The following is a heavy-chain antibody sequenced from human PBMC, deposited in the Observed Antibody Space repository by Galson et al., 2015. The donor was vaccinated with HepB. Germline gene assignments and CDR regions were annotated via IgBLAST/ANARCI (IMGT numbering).Heavy chain of an antibody. D-gene: IGHD3-22*01. V-gene: IGHV3-30-3*01. Sequence: SLRLSCAASGFTFSSYAMHWVRQAPGKGLEWVAVISYDGSNKYYADSVKGRFTISRDNSKNTLYLQMNSLRAEDTAVYYCASGKDYYDSSGYYPAYWGQGTLVTVSS. CDR3: ASGKDYYDSSGYYPAY. J-gene: IGHJ4*02. CDR2: ISYDGSNK. CDR1: GFTFSSYA.